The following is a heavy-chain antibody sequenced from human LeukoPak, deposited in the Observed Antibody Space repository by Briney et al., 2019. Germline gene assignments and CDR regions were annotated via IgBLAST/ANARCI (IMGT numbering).Heavy chain of an antibody. CDR1: GFTFSSYS. CDR2: ISSSSSYI. V-gene: IGHV3-21*01. J-gene: IGHJ4*02. Sequence: GSLRLSCAASGFTFSSYSMHWVRQAPGKGLEWVSSISSSSSYIYYADSVKGRFTISRDNAKNSLYLQMNSLRAEDTAVYYCASHPVRWLRLAGPFDYWGQGTLVTVSS. CDR3: ASHPVRWLRLAGPFDY. D-gene: IGHD5-12*01.